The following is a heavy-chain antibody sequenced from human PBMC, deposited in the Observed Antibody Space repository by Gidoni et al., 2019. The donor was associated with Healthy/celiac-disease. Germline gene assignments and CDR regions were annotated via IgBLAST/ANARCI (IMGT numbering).Heavy chain of an antibody. J-gene: IGHJ5*02. V-gene: IGHV3-23*01. CDR3: AKVRRWDYGDYNWFDP. D-gene: IGHD4-17*01. Sequence: EVQLLESGGGLVQTGGGLRLAGAASGFTFSSYAMSWVRQAPGKGLGWVSAISGSGGSTYYADSVKGRFTISRDNSKHTLYLQMTRLRAEDTAVYYCAKVRRWDYGDYNWFDPWGQGTLVTVSS. CDR1: GFTFSSYA. CDR2: ISGSGGST.